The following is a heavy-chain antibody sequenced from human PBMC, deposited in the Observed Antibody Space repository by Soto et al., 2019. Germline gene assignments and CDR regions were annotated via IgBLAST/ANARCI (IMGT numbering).Heavy chain of an antibody. CDR3: ARELVPRLLRFDP. Sequence: QVQLVESGGGLVRPGGSLRLSCAVSGFSLLDYYMTWIRQAPGKGLEWVAYISSSGATTYYADSVRGRFTISRDHAEGSLYLQMNSLRADDTAVYYCARELVPRLLRFDPCGQGNLVTVSS. J-gene: IGHJ5*02. CDR2: ISSSGATT. D-gene: IGHD6-13*01. V-gene: IGHV3-11*01. CDR1: GFSLLDYY.